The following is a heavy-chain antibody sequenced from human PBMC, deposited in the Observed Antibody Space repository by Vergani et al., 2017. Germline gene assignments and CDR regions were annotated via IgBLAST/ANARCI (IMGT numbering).Heavy chain of an antibody. Sequence: EVQLLESGGSLKQPGGSVRLSCAASGFTFSTYAMHWVRQAPGKGLEWVSDLTGGGGSTYYADSFKGRFIISRDNSRDTLYMQMNSLRPEDTATYYCVKDAGSYENCFDSWGQGTLVTVSS. J-gene: IGHJ5*01. CDR2: LTGGGGST. CDR1: GFTFSTYA. V-gene: IGHV3-23*01. CDR3: VKDAGSYENCFDS. D-gene: IGHD1-26*01.